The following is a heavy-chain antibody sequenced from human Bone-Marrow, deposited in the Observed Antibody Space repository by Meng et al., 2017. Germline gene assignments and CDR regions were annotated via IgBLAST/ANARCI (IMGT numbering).Heavy chain of an antibody. CDR3: AKLSGSYAAFDI. J-gene: IGHJ3*02. CDR2: IYYSGST. V-gene: IGHV4-59*01. CDR1: GGSFSGYY. Sequence: SETLSLTCAVYGGSFSGYYWSWIRQPPGKGLEWIGYIYYSGSTNYNPSLKSRVTISVDTSKNQFSLKLSSVTAADTAVYYCAKLSGSYAAFDIWGHGTRVTVSS. D-gene: IGHD1-26*01.